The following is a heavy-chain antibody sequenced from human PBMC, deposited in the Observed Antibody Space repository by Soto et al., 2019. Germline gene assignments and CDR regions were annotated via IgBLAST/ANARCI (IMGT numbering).Heavy chain of an antibody. CDR3: AREEGKYYYYGMDV. J-gene: IGHJ6*02. CDR1: GFTFSSYS. CDR2: ISSSSSTI. V-gene: IGHV3-48*02. Sequence: HPGGSLRLSCAASGFTFSSYSMNWVRQAPGKGLEWVSYISSSSSTIYYADSVKGRFTISRDNAKNSLYLQMNSLRDEDTAVYYCAREEGKYYYYGMDVWGQGTTVTVSS.